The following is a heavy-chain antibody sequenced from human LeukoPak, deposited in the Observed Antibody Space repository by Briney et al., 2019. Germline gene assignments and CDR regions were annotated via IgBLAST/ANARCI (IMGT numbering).Heavy chain of an antibody. V-gene: IGHV3-23*01. CDR1: GFTFSSYA. J-gene: IGHJ4*02. CDR2: ISGSGGST. Sequence: GGSLRLSCAASGFTFSSYAMSWVRQAPGKGLEWVSAISGSGGSTYYADSVKGRFTISRDNAKNSLYLQMNSLRAEDTALYYCAKDMSLAAAAPDYWGQGTLVTVSS. CDR3: AKDMSLAAAAPDY. D-gene: IGHD6-13*01.